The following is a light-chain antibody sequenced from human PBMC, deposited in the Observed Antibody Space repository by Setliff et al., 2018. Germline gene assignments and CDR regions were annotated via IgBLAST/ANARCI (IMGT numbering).Light chain of an antibody. Sequence: QSALTQPDSVSGSPGQSITVSCTGTSSDVGGYNYVSWYQQHPGKAPKVMIYDVSKRPSGVSDRFSGSKSGNTASLTISGLQAEDEADYYCSSYRSSNSGVFGSGTKVTVL. V-gene: IGLV2-14*01. CDR2: DVS. J-gene: IGLJ1*01. CDR1: SSDVGGYNY. CDR3: SSYRSSNSGV.